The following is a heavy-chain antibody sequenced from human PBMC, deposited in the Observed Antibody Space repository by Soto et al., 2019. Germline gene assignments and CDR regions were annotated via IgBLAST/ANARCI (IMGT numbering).Heavy chain of an antibody. D-gene: IGHD3-3*01. CDR3: AGDTGFYRGYNWFDP. V-gene: IGHV4-31*03. J-gene: IGHJ5*02. CDR2: INYTGTT. Sequence: QVQLQESGPGLLKPSQTLSLTCTVSGGSISGAAYYWSWIRHLPGKGLEWIGYINYTGTTYYRPSLVSRVTIAIDTPNNQFTVKLIAVTAEDTAVYYCAGDTGFYRGYNWFDPWGQGTLVTVSS. CDR1: GGSISGAAYY.